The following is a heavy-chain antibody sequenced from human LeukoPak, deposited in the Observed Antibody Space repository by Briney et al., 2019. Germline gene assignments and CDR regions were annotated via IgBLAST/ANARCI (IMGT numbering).Heavy chain of an antibody. V-gene: IGHV3-11*01. CDR3: ARDEWLRPSYYYYGMDV. CDR2: ISSSGSTI. CDR1: GFTFSDYY. J-gene: IGHJ6*02. Sequence: GGSLRLSCAASGFTFSDYYMSWIRQAPGKGLEWVSYISSSGSTIYYADSVKGRFTISRDNAKNSLYLQMNSLRAEDTAVYYCARDEWLRPSYYYYGMDVWGQGTTVTVSS. D-gene: IGHD5-12*01.